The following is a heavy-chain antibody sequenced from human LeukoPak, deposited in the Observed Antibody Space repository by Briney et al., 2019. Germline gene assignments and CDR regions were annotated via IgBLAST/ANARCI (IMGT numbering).Heavy chain of an antibody. Sequence: GGSLRLSCAASGFTFSSYEMNWVRQAPGKGLEWVSYISTSGSTIYYADSVKGRFTISRDNAKNSLYLQMNSLRAEDTAVYYCASQVVGAAFDPWGQGTLVTVSS. J-gene: IGHJ5*02. CDR2: ISTSGSTI. V-gene: IGHV3-48*03. CDR1: GFTFSSYE. D-gene: IGHD2-15*01. CDR3: ASQVVGAAFDP.